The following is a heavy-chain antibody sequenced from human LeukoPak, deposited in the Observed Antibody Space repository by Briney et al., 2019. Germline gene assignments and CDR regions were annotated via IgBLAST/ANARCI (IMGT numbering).Heavy chain of an antibody. J-gene: IGHJ4*02. Sequence: ASVKVSCKASGFTFTDYYIQWVRQAPGQGLGWMGSIHPKSGNTKYAQKFQGRVTVTRDTSISSTYMELIRLTSDDTAVYYCARDPPAAGSTEFDFWGQGTLVTVSS. CDR3: ARDPPAAGSTEFDF. CDR1: GFTFTDYY. V-gene: IGHV1-2*02. D-gene: IGHD6-13*01. CDR2: IHPKSGNT.